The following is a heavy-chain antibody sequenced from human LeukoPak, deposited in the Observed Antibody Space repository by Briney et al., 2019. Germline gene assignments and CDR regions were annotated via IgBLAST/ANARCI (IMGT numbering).Heavy chain of an antibody. Sequence: PSETLSLTCTVSGGSISSYYWSWIRQPPGKGLEWIGYIYYSGSTNYNPSLKSRVTISVDTSKNQFSLKLSSVTAADTAVYYCARLHSDYYYYYGMDVWGQGTTVTVSS. CDR1: GGSISSYY. V-gene: IGHV4-59*01. CDR3: ARLHSDYYYYYGMDV. J-gene: IGHJ6*02. CDR2: IYYSGST.